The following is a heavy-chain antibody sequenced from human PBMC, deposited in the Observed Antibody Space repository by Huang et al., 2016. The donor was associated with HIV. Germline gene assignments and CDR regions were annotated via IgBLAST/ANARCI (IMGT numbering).Heavy chain of an antibody. V-gene: IGHV1-2*02. Sequence: QVQLVQSGAEAKKPGASVRVSCKTAGYTFSDYYVHWVRQAPGQGLHGVGWINPNTSGTNYAQRCQGRLTVTRDRSITTAYMDLTWLTSDDTAVYYCARGGLRWPAPFDFWGQGTLVTVSS. CDR3: ARGGLRWPAPFDF. CDR2: INPNTSGT. CDR1: GYTFSDYY. D-gene: IGHD4-17*01. J-gene: IGHJ4*02.